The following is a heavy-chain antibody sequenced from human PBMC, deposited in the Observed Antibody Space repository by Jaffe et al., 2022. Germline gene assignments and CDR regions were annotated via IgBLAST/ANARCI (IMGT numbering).Heavy chain of an antibody. CDR3: AKDFDGSGSYYNVSWFDP. CDR1: GFTFSSYG. CDR2: IRYDGSNK. Sequence: QVQLVESGGGVVQPGGSLRLSCAASGFTFSSYGMHWVRQAPGKGLEWVAFIRYDGSNKYYADSVKGRFTISRDNSKNTLYLQMNSLRAEDTAVYYCAKDFDGSGSYYNVSWFDPWGQGTLVTVSS. V-gene: IGHV3-30*02. J-gene: IGHJ5*02. D-gene: IGHD3-10*01.